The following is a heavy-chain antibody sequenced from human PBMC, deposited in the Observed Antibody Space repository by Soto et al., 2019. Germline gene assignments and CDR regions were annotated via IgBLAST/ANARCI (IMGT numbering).Heavy chain of an antibody. Sequence: EVQLVESGGGLIQPGGSLRLSCAVSGFTVSNNYMSWVRQAPGKGLEGVSVIYSGGYTAYGDSVKGRFTISRDNSKHPLYLQRKSLRADETGVFSWAAQPGGGGYWGQGTLVTVSS. CDR3: AAQPGGGGY. CDR1: GFTVSNNY. D-gene: IGHD3-10*01. J-gene: IGHJ4*02. V-gene: IGHV3-53*01. CDR2: IYSGGYT.